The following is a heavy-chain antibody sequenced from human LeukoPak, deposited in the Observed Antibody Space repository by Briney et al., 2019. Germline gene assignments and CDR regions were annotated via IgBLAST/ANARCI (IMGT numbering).Heavy chain of an antibody. Sequence: ASAKVSCKASGYTFTSYYMHWVRQAPGQGLEWMGIINLSGGTTRYAQNFQGRVTLTRDTSTSTAYMDLSNLRSEDTAVYYCAKDGGTFQFDYWGQGTLVTVSA. CDR3: AKDGGTFQFDY. D-gene: IGHD1-26*01. J-gene: IGHJ4*02. CDR1: GYTFTSYY. V-gene: IGHV1-46*01. CDR2: INLSGGTT.